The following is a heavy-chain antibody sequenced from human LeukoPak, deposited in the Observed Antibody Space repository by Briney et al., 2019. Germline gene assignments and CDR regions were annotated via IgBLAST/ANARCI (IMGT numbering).Heavy chain of an antibody. CDR1: RGSISNNNYY. CDR3: AKSGGYGLIDY. V-gene: IGHV4-39*01. CDR2: IFYSGNT. D-gene: IGHD6-25*01. J-gene: IGHJ4*01. Sequence: SETLSLTCSVSRGSISNNNYYWGWIRQPPGRGLEWIGSIFYSGNTYYNPSLNSRVTISVDTSNNQFSLKMSSVTAADTAVYYCAKSGGYGLIDYWGQGTLVTVSS.